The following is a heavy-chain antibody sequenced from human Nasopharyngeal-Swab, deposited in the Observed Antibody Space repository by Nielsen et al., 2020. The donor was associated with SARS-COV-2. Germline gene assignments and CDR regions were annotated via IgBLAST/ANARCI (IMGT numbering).Heavy chain of an antibody. J-gene: IGHJ1*01. CDR2: ISGSGGST. V-gene: IGHV3-23*01. D-gene: IGHD3-10*01. CDR3: AKDVRLSMVRGVIGYSQH. Sequence: GGSLRLSCAASGFTFSSYAMSWVRQAPGKGLEWVSAISGSGGSTYYADSVKGRFTISRDNSKNTLYLQMNSLRAEDTAVYYCAKDVRLSMVRGVIGYSQHWGQGTLVTVSS. CDR1: GFTFSSYA.